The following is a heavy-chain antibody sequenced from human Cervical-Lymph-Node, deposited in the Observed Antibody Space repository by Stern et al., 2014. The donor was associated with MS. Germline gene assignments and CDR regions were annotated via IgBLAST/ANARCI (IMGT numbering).Heavy chain of an antibody. CDR3: ARDKMHAFDY. J-gene: IGHJ4*02. D-gene: IGHD2-8*01. Sequence: VQLEESGTEVKKPGASVLVSCKASGYTFTTYGITWVRQAPGQGLEWMGWIRADSGNTKYAQKFQDRVTMTRDTTTGTAYMEVRSLRSEDTAVYYCARDKMHAFDYWGQGTQVTVPS. V-gene: IGHV1-18*01. CDR1: GYTFTTYG. CDR2: IRADSGNT.